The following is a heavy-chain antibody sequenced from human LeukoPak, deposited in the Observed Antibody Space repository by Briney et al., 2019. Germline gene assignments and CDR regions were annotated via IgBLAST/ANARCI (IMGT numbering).Heavy chain of an antibody. CDR3: AKDMGANVDTATPDY. D-gene: IGHD5-18*01. CDR2: ISWNSGSI. V-gene: IGHV3-9*01. J-gene: IGHJ4*02. CDR1: GFTFGDYA. Sequence: TARSLRLSCAASGFTFGDYAMHWVWQAQGKGLEWVSGISWNSGSIGYANSVKGRFTISRDNAKNSLYRQMNSLRAEDRALYYCAKDMGANVDTATPDYWGQGTLVTVSS.